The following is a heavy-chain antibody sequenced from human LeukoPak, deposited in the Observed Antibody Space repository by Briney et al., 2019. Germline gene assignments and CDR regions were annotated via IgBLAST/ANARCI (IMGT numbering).Heavy chain of an antibody. CDR1: GGSISSYY. CDR2: IYYSGST. V-gene: IGHV4-59*08. J-gene: IGHJ4*02. Sequence: SETLSLTCTVSGGSISSYYWSWIRQPPGKGLEWIGYIYYSGSTNYNPSLKSRVTISVDTSKNQFSLKLSSVTAADTAMYFCGFSEGDFWGQGALVTVSS. CDR3: GFSEGDF. D-gene: IGHD6-25*01.